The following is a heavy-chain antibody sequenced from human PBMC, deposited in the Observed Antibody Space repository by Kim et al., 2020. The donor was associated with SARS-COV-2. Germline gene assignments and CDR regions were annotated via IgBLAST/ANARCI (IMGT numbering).Heavy chain of an antibody. V-gene: IGHV1-3*01. CDR3: AREGSGSYNWLDP. Sequence: ASVKVSCKASGYTFDTYALYWVRQAPGQRFEWMGWINGGNGNTRYSQNFQCRVTITWDTSASTSYMELSSLTSKDTAVYYCAREGSGSYNWLDPWGQGTLVTVSS. CDR2: INGGNGNT. J-gene: IGHJ5*02. D-gene: IGHD3-10*01. CDR1: GYTFDTYA.